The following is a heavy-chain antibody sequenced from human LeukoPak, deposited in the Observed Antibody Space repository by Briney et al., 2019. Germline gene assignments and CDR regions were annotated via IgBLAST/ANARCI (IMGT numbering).Heavy chain of an antibody. J-gene: IGHJ4*02. V-gene: IGHV4-4*07. CDR3: ARDPHSSGWIDY. D-gene: IGHD6-19*01. CDR2: IYTSGST. Sequence: SETLSLTCTVSGGSISSYYWSWIRQPAGKGQEWIGRIYTSGSTNYNPSLKSRVTMSVDTSKNQFSLKLSSVTAADTAVYYCARDPHSSGWIDYWGQGTLVTVSS. CDR1: GGSISSYY.